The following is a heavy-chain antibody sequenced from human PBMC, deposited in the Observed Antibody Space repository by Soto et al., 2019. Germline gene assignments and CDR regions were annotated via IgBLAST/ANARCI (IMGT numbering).Heavy chain of an antibody. CDR2: INPSGGST. D-gene: IGHD3-10*01. CDR1: GYTFTGYH. J-gene: IGHJ5*02. V-gene: IGHV1-46*04. CDR3: ARDYYGSGNYGRP. Sequence: QVQLVQSGAEVKKPGASVKVSCKASGYTFTGYHIHWVRQAPGQGREWMGLINPSGGSTRYAQKLQGRLTLTSDPFTTTVYMELSSLRSEDTAVYYCARDYYGSGNYGRPWGQGTLVTVSS.